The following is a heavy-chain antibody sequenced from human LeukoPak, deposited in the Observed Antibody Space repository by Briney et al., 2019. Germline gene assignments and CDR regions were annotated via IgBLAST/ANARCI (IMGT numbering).Heavy chain of an antibody. J-gene: IGHJ4*02. D-gene: IGHD4-17*01. CDR3: ARRDSGWYLDY. CDR1: GGSISSSNW. CDR2: VYHSAST. V-gene: IGHV4-4*02. Sequence: PSETLSLTCTVSGGSISSSNWWNWVRQPPGKGLEWIGEVYHSASTHYNPSLKSRVTISVDKSKNQFSLKLSSVTAADTAVYYCARRDSGWYLDYWGQGTLVTVSS.